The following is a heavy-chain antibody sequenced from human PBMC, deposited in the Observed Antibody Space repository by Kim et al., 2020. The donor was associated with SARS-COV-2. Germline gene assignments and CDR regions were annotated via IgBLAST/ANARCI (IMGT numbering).Heavy chain of an antibody. J-gene: IGHJ5*02. CDR3: ARARITIFGVVSNWFDP. D-gene: IGHD3-3*01. CDR1: GYTFTSYG. CDR2: ISAYNGNT. Sequence: ASVKVSCKASGYTFTSYGISWVRQAPGQGLEWMGWISAYNGNTNHAQKLQGRVTMTTDTSTSTAYMELRSLRSDDTAVDYCARARITIFGVVSNWFDPWCQGTLVTVSS. V-gene: IGHV1-18*01.